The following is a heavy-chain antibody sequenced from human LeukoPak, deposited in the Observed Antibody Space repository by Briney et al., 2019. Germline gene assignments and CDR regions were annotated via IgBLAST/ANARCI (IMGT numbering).Heavy chain of an antibody. J-gene: IGHJ6*03. CDR2: IKQDGSEK. Sequence: GGSLRLSCAASGFTFSSYWMSWVRQAPGKGLEWVVNIKQDGSEKYYVDSVKGRFTISRDNAKSSLYLQMNSLRAEDTAVYYCARGSLLGYYYYYHMDVWGKGTTVTVPS. CDR3: ARGSLLGYYYYYHMDV. CDR1: GFTFSSYW. V-gene: IGHV3-7*01. D-gene: IGHD2-15*01.